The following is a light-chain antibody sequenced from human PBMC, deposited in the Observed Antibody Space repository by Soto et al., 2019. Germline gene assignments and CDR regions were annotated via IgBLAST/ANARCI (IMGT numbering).Light chain of an antibody. J-gene: IGKJ1*01. CDR2: GTS. V-gene: IGKV3-20*01. CDR1: QSVGTS. Sequence: EIVLTQSPGTLSLSPGERATLSCRASQSVGTSLAWYQHKPGQSPRLLIHGTSIRFTGTPDRFSGSGSWTDFTLTISRLEPEDFAVYSCQHYFNSPWTFGQGTKVEIK. CDR3: QHYFNSPWT.